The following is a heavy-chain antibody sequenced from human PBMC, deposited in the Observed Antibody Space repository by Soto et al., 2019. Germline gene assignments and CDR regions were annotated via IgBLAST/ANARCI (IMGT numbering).Heavy chain of an antibody. D-gene: IGHD3-16*01. CDR3: ARGRGGYFDY. Sequence: SETLSLTCTVSGGSISSSYWSWIRQPPGKGLEWIGYIYYSGSTNYNPSLKSRVTISVDTSRNQFSLKLSSVTAADTAVYYCARGRGGYFDYWGQGTLVTVSS. J-gene: IGHJ4*02. V-gene: IGHV4-59*01. CDR2: IYYSGST. CDR1: GGSISSSY.